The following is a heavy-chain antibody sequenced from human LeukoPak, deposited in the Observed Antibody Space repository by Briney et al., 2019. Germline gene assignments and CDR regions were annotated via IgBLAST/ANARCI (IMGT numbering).Heavy chain of an antibody. Sequence: VASVKVSCKASGYTFTGYYMNWVRQAPGQGLEWMGWINPNSGGTNYAQKFQGRVTMTRDTSISTAYMELSRLRSDDTAVYYCARDQAIAVAAFGYWGQGTLVTVSS. D-gene: IGHD6-19*01. CDR3: ARDQAIAVAAFGY. V-gene: IGHV1-2*02. CDR2: INPNSGGT. CDR1: GYTFTGYY. J-gene: IGHJ4*02.